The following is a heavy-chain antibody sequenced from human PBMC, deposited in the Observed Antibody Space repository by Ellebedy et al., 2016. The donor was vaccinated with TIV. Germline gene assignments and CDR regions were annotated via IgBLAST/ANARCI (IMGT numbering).Heavy chain of an antibody. Sequence: GESLKISCGASGFSFRSYWMTWVRQAPGKGLEWVANINQGGSDKYYVDSVKGRFTVSRGNAQNSLFLQMNSLRAEDTAVYYCATDGSYGDYRSPAHAFEMWGQGTLVTVSS. CDR3: ATDGSYGDYRSPAHAFEM. V-gene: IGHV3-7*01. CDR2: INQGGSDK. CDR1: GFSFRSYW. J-gene: IGHJ3*02. D-gene: IGHD4-17*01.